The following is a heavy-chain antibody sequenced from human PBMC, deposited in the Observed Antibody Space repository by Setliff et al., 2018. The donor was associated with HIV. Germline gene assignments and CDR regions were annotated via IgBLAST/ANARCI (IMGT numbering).Heavy chain of an antibody. J-gene: IGHJ3*02. D-gene: IGHD5-18*01. Sequence: SETLSLTCTVSGGSISSGSYYWSGIRQPAGKGLEWIGRIYTSGSTNYNPSLKSRVTISVDTSKNQFSLKLSSVTAADTAVYYCARGWIQLWSDAFDIWGQGTMVTVSS. CDR2: IYTSGST. CDR3: ARGWIQLWSDAFDI. CDR1: GGSISSGSYY. V-gene: IGHV4-61*02.